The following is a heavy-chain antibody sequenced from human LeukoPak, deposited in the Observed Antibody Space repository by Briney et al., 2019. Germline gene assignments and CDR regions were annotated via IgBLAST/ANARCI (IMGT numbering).Heavy chain of an antibody. Sequence: GGSLRLSCAASGFTFSSYAMSWVRQAPGKGLEWVGRIKSKTDGGTTDYAAPVKDRFTISRDDSKNTLYLQMNSLQTEDTAVYYCTRKNYYYYYMDVWGKGTTVTVSS. V-gene: IGHV3-15*01. CDR1: GFTFSSYA. CDR2: IKSKTDGGTT. J-gene: IGHJ6*03. CDR3: TRKNYYYYYMDV.